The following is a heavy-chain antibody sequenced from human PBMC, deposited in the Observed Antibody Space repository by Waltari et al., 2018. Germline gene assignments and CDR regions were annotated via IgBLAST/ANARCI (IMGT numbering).Heavy chain of an antibody. Sequence: VQLVQSGAEVKKPGATVKISCKASGYTFTDYYMHWVQQAPGKGLEWMGGIIPIFGTANYAQKFQGRVTITTDESTSTADMELSSLRSEDTAVYYCARDSPDGYDSGLFDYWGQGTLVTVSS. CDR2: IIPIFGTA. CDR3: ARDSPDGYDSGLFDY. CDR1: GYTFTDYY. V-gene: IGHV1-69*05. J-gene: IGHJ4*02. D-gene: IGHD5-12*01.